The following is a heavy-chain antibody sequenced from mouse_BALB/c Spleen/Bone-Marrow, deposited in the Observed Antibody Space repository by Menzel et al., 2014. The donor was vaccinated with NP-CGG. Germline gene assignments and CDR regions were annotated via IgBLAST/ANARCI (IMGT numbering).Heavy chain of an antibody. Sequence: VQLQQSGAELVKPGASVKLSCMASGFTFTSYWIHWVKQRPGQGPEWIGEINPSNGRTNYNEKFKSKATLTEDKSSSTAYMQLSSLTSEDSAVYYCARDGNYRYAMDYWGQGISVTVSS. D-gene: IGHD2-1*01. CDR2: INPSNGRT. CDR3: ARDGNYRYAMDY. V-gene: IGHV1S81*02. CDR1: GFTFTSYW. J-gene: IGHJ4*01.